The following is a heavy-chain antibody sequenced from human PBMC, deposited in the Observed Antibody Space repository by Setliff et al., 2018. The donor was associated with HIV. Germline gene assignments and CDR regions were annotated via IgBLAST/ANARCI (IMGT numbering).Heavy chain of an antibody. V-gene: IGHV4-59*08. D-gene: IGHD6-6*01. CDR3: ARVFTAGRREYYFDL. CDR2: IYYSGST. Sequence: PSETLSLTCTVSGGSISSHYWSWIRQPPGKGLEWIGYIYYSGSTNYNPSLKSRVTISVDTSKNHFSLRLSSVTAADTAVYYCARVFTAGRREYYFDLWGQGTLVTVSS. J-gene: IGHJ4*02. CDR1: GGSISSHY.